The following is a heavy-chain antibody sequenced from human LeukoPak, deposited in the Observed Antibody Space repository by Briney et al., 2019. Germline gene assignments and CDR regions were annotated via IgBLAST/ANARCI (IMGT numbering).Heavy chain of an antibody. CDR1: GGTFSSYA. Sequence: SVKVSCKASGGTFSSYAISWVRQAPGQGLEWRGGIIPISGTANYAQKFQGRVTITADESTSTAYMELSSLRTEDTAVYYCARGIAVAGSYYFDYWGQGTLVTVSS. CDR2: IIPISGTA. D-gene: IGHD6-19*01. CDR3: ARGIAVAGSYYFDY. J-gene: IGHJ4*02. V-gene: IGHV1-69*01.